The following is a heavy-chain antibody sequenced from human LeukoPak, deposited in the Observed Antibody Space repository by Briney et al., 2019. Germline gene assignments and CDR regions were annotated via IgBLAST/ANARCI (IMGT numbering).Heavy chain of an antibody. CDR2: IYTSGST. V-gene: IGHV4-61*02. CDR3: ARDQYDFWNYYMDV. Sequence: SETPSLTCTVSGGSISSGSYYWSWIRQPAGKGLEWIGRIYTSGSTNYNPSLKSRVTISVDTSKNQFSLKLSSVTAADTAVYYCARDQYDFWNYYMDVWGKGTTVTVSS. J-gene: IGHJ6*03. D-gene: IGHD3-3*01. CDR1: GGSISSGSYY.